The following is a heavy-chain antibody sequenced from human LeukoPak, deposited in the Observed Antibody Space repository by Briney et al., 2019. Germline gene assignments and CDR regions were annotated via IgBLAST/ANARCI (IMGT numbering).Heavy chain of an antibody. CDR1: GYTFTSYG. CDR3: ATDCGGDCYSRY. V-gene: IGHV1-18*01. D-gene: IGHD2-21*02. J-gene: IGHJ4*02. CDR2: ISAYNGNT. Sequence: ASVKVSCKASGYTFTSYGISWVRQAPGQGLEWMGWISAYNGNTNYAQKLQGRVTMTTDTSTSTAYMELSRLTSDDTAVYFCATDCGGDCYSRYWGQGTLVTVSS.